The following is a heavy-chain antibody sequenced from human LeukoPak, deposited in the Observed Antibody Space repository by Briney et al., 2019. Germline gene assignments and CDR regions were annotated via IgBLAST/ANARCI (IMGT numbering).Heavy chain of an antibody. D-gene: IGHD2/OR15-2a*01. CDR2: IKSTSQGGTI. CDR3: TSPGNTYTYTLDY. J-gene: IGHJ4*02. V-gene: IGHV3-15*01. CDR1: GFTFNNAY. Sequence: PGGSLRLSCAASGFTFNNAYMSWVRQAPGKGLEWVGRIKSTSQGGTIDYAAPVKGRFTISRDGSKNTLYLQMNSLKTEDTAVYFCTSPGNTYTYTLDYWGQGILVTVSS.